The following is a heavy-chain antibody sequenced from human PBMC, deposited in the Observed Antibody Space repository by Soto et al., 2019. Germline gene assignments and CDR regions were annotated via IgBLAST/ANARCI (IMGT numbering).Heavy chain of an antibody. CDR2: ISGSGGST. D-gene: IGHD6-19*01. CDR3: AKVRSGWTNYYFDY. V-gene: IGHV3-23*01. Sequence: VGSLRLSCAASGFTFSSYAMSWVRQAPGKGLEWVSAISGSGGSTYYADSVKGRFTISRDNSKNTLYLQMNSLRAEDTAVYYCAKVRSGWTNYYFDYWGQGTLVTVSS. CDR1: GFTFSSYA. J-gene: IGHJ4*02.